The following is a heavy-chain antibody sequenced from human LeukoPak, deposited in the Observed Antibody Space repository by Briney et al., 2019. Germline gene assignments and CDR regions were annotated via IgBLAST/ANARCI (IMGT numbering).Heavy chain of an antibody. J-gene: IGHJ1*01. CDR1: GFTFSSYS. D-gene: IGHD6-25*01. V-gene: IGHV3-48*04. Sequence: GGSLRLSCAASGFTFSSYSMNWVRQAPGKGLEWVSYISSSSSTIYYADSVKGRFTISRDNAKNSLYLQMNSLRAEDTAVYYCARGGLYSSGHKYFQHWGQGTLVTVSS. CDR3: ARGGLYSSGHKYFQH. CDR2: ISSSSSTI.